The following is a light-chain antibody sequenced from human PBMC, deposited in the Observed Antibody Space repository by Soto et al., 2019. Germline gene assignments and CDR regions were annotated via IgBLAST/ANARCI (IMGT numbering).Light chain of an antibody. CDR2: AAS. J-gene: IGKJ1*01. CDR3: QQYGSSGT. CDR1: QAIRND. Sequence: DIQMTQSPSSLSASVGDRVTITCRASQAIRNDLGWYQQKPGKAPKRLIYAASSLDSEVPLRFSGSGSGTDFTLTISRLEPEDFAVYYCQQYGSSGTFGQGTKVDIK. V-gene: IGKV1-17*01.